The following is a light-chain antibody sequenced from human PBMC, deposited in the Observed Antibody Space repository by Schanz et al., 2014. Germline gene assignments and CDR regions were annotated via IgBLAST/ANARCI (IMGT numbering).Light chain of an antibody. CDR1: SSDVGGYNY. CDR2: DVS. Sequence: QSVLTQPASVSGSPGQWITISCTGTSSDVGGYNYVSWFQQHAGKAPKVMIYDVSNRPSGVSHRFSGSKSGNTASLTISGLQPEDEADYYCSSYTSSDNLVFGGGTQLTVL. CDR3: SSYTSSDNLV. V-gene: IGLV2-14*01. J-gene: IGLJ3*02.